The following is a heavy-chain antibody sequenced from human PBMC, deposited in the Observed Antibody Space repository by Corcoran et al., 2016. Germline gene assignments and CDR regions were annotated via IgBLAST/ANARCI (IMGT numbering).Heavy chain of an antibody. J-gene: IGHJ6*02. V-gene: IGHV6-1*01. Sequence: QVQLQQSGPGLVKPSQTLSLTCAISGDSVSSNSAAWNWIRQSPSRGLEWLGRTYYRSKWYNDYAVSVKSRITINPDTSKNQFSLQLNSVTPEDTAVYAGSRDLTTYGGYYYYGMDVWGQGTTVTVSS. D-gene: IGHD1-1*01. CDR3: SRDLTTYGGYYYYGMDV. CDR1: GDSVSSNSAA. CDR2: TYYRSKWYN.